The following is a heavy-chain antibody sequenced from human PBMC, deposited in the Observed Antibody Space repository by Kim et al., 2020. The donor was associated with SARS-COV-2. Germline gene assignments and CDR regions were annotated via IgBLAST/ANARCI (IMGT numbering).Heavy chain of an antibody. CDR2: ISGSGGST. CDR3: AKDEGRYYDSSGSFGY. J-gene: IGHJ4*02. V-gene: IGHV3-23*01. Sequence: GGSLRLSCAASGFTFSSYAMSWVRQAPGKGLEWVSAISGSGGSTYYADSVKGRFTISRDNSKNTLYLQMNSLRAEDTAVYYCAKDEGRYYDSSGSFGYWGQGTLVTVSS. D-gene: IGHD3-22*01. CDR1: GFTFSSYA.